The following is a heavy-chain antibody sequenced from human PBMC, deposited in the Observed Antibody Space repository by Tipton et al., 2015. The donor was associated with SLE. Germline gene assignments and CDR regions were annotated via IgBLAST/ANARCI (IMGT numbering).Heavy chain of an antibody. V-gene: IGHV4-4*07. CDR1: GGSISSYY. CDR3: ARGPDRGYHFDY. Sequence: TLSLTCTVSGGSISSYYWSWIRQPAGGGLEWIGRIYTNENTNYNPSLKSRVTMSVDTSKNHFSLKLISVTAADTAVYYCARGPDRGYHFDYWGQGTLVTVS. J-gene: IGHJ4*02. D-gene: IGHD3-10*01. CDR2: IYTNENT.